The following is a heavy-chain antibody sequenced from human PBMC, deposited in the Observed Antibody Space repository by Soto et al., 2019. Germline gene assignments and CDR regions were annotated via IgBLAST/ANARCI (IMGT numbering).Heavy chain of an antibody. D-gene: IGHD3-3*01. CDR3: ARGGGVGVAGSAAFDM. V-gene: IGHV1-2*02. Sequence: QLHLVQSGAVVKKPGASVTVSCSASGYPVTAYYMHWVRQAPGRGLEWMGGINPATGAAKYTQTFRGRVTMTRDSVMSTVFMELSGLTSEDTAVFYCARGGGVGVAGSAAFDMWGQGTLVTVSS. J-gene: IGHJ3*02. CDR2: INPATGAA. CDR1: GYPVTAYY.